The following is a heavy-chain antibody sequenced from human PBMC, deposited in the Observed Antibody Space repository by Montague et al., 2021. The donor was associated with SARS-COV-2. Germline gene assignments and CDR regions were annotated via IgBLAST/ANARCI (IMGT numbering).Heavy chain of an antibody. Sequence: SLRLSCAASGFTFGDHAMHWVRQVPGKGLEWVSGISWNSAYIGYADSVRGRFTISRDSGKDYLYLQMQSLRIEDTALYYCANSKGADYYYAMDVWGRGTTVTVSS. CDR3: ANSKGADYYYAMDV. V-gene: IGHV3-9*01. J-gene: IGHJ6*02. D-gene: IGHD6-19*01. CDR1: GFTFGDHA. CDR2: ISWNSAYI.